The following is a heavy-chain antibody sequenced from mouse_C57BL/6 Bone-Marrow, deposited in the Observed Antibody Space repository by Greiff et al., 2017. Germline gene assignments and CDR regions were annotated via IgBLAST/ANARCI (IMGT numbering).Heavy chain of an antibody. V-gene: IGHV5-4*01. CDR2: ISAGGSYT. D-gene: IGHD2-2*01. CDR3: ARDFWLRQAWFAY. Sequence: EVKLVESGGGLVKPGGSLKFSCAASGFTFSSYAMSWVRQTPEKRLEWVATISAGGSYTYYPDNVKGRFTISRDNAKNNLYLQMSHLKSEDTAMYYCARDFWLRQAWFAYWGQGTLVTVSA. J-gene: IGHJ3*01. CDR1: GFTFSSYA.